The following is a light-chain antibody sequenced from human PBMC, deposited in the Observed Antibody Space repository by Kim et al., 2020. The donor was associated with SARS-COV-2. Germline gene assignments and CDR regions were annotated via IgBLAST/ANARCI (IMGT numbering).Light chain of an antibody. V-gene: IGKV3-20*01. Sequence: EIVLTQSPGTLSLSPGERATLSCRASQSVSSSYLAWYQQKPGQAPRLLIYGPSSRATGIPDRFSGSGSGTDFTLTISRLEPEDFAVYFCQQYVRSPITFGQGTRLEIK. CDR1: QSVSSSY. CDR3: QQYVRSPIT. J-gene: IGKJ5*01. CDR2: GPS.